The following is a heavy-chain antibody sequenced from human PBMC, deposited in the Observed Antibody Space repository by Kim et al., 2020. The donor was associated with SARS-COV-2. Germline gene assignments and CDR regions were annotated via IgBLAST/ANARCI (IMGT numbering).Heavy chain of an antibody. J-gene: IGHJ5*02. D-gene: IGHD6-19*01. Sequence: SDTLSLTCTVSGGSISSSSYYWGWIRQPPGKGLEWIGSIYYSGSTYYNPSLKSRVTISVDTSKNQFSLKLSSVTAADTAVYYCARDRAPYGTVAGLGHWFDPWGQGTLVTVSS. CDR2: IYYSGST. CDR3: ARDRAPYGTVAGLGHWFDP. CDR1: GGSISSSSYY. V-gene: IGHV4-39*07.